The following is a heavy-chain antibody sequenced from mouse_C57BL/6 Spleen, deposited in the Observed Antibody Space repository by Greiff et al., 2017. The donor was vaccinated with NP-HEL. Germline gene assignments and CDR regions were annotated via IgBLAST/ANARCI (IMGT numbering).Heavy chain of an antibody. D-gene: IGHD2-4*01. Sequence: VQLQQPGAELVKPGASVKLSCKASGYTFTSYWMHWVKQRPGQGLEWIGMIHPNSGRTNYNEKFKSKATLTVDKSSSTAYMQLSSLTSEDSAVYYCASSYDYAIAYWGQGTLVTVSA. CDR3: ASSYDYAIAY. V-gene: IGHV1-64*01. CDR2: IHPNSGRT. CDR1: GYTFTSYW. J-gene: IGHJ3*01.